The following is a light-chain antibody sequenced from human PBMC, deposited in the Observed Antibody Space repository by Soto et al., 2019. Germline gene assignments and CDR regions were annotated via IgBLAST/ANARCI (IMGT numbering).Light chain of an antibody. CDR1: QGIRND. V-gene: IGKV1-6*01. CDR2: GTS. CDR3: LQDYNYPRT. J-gene: IGKJ2*01. Sequence: AIQMTQSPSSLSASVGDRVTINCRAIQGIRNDLAWYQQKPGKAPKLLIYGTSNLQSGVPSRFSGSGSGTDFTLTISSLQPEDFATYYCLQDYNYPRTFGQGTHLEI.